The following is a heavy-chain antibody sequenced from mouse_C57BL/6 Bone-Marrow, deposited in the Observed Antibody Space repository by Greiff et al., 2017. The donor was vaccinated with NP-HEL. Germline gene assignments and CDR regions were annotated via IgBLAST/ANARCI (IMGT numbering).Heavy chain of an antibody. V-gene: IGHV1-63*01. CDR1: GAPFPPSW. Sequence: QGKLQQSGAELVRQGTAGKRAGKASGAPFPPSWLGWAPPRPCPFLSWLLYSYPLFWYTNYNEKFKGKATLTADKSSSTAYMQFSSLTSEDSAIYYCASYYSNAMDYWGQGTSVTVSS. J-gene: IGHJ4*01. CDR2: SYPLFWYT. D-gene: IGHD2-5*01. CDR3: ASYYSNAMDY.